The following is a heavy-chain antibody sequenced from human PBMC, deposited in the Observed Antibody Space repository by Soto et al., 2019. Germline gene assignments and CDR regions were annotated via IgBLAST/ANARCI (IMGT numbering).Heavy chain of an antibody. J-gene: IGHJ1*01. V-gene: IGHV3-48*01. Sequence: GGSLRLSCAASGFTFSSYSMNWVRQAPGKGLEWVSYISSSSSTIYYADSVKGRFTISRENAKNSLYLQMNSLRAEDTAVYYCARDGAVARNEYFQHWGQGTLVTVSS. CDR3: ARDGAVARNEYFQH. CDR1: GFTFSSYS. CDR2: ISSSSSTI. D-gene: IGHD6-19*01.